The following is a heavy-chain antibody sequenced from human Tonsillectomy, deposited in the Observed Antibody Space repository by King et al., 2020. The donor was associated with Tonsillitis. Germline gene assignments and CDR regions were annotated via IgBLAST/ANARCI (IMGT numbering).Heavy chain of an antibody. CDR2: ISAYNGNT. D-gene: IGHD1-26*01. J-gene: IGHJ4*02. CDR3: ARDPRSGTYCPF. Sequence: QLVQSGAEVKKPGASVKVSCKASGYNFITYGISWVRQAPGQGLEWMGWISAYNGNTNYAQKFQGRVTMTTDTSTSTAYMVLRSLRSDDTAVYYCARDPRSGTYCPFWGQGTLVTVSS. CDR1: GYNFITYG. V-gene: IGHV1-18*04.